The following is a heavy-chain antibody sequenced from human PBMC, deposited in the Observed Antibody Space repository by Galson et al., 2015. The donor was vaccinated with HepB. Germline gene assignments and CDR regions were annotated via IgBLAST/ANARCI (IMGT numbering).Heavy chain of an antibody. V-gene: IGHV3-11*01. D-gene: IGHD6-6*01. CDR3: ARVFGAARKPGGMDV. CDR1: GFTFSDYH. CDR2: ISSRTNTI. Sequence: SLRLSCAASGFTFSDYHMSWIRQAPGKGLEWLSYISSRTNTIYYADSVKGRFTISRDNAKNSLYLQMNSLRAEDTAVYYCARVFGAARKPGGMDVWGQGTTVTVS. J-gene: IGHJ6*02.